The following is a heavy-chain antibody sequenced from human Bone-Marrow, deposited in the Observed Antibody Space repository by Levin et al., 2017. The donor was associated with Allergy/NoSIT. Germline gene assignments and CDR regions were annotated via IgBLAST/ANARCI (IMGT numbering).Heavy chain of an antibody. D-gene: IGHD4-23*01. J-gene: IGHJ4*02. CDR2: IWYDGSTK. CDR3: SKSLGGGNSAAGFDH. CDR1: GFNFRSYG. Sequence: GSLKISCEVSGFNFRSYGMQWVRQAPGKGLEWVAAIWYDGSTKYYGDSVKGRFTISRDNSKNTLYLQMDSLRVGDTAVYFCSKSLGGGNSAAGFDHWGQGTLVTVSS. V-gene: IGHV3-33*06.